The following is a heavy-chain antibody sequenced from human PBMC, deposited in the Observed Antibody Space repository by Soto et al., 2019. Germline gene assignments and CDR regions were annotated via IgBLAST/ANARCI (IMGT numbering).Heavy chain of an antibody. J-gene: IGHJ4*02. D-gene: IGHD6-13*01. CDR1: GFTFSDYY. V-gene: IGHV3-11*03. CDR3: ARAYSSSWHIFNY. CDR2: ISSSSSYT. Sequence: AGGSLRLSCAASGFTFSDYYMSWIRQAPGKGLEWVSYISSSSSYTNYADSVKGRFTISRDNAKNSLYLQMNSLRAEDTAVYYCARAYSSSWHIFNYWGQGTLVTVSS.